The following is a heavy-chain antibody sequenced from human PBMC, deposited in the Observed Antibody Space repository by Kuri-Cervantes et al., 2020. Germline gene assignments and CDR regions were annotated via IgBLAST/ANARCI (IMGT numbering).Heavy chain of an antibody. CDR1: GYTFTSYD. V-gene: IGHV1-8*01. CDR2: MNPNSGNT. CDR3: ARSGKYYDFLSGYYHPDLDYYYYLDV. D-gene: IGHD3-3*01. J-gene: IGHJ6*03. Sequence: ASVKVSCKASGYTFTSYDINWVRQATGQGLEWMGWMNPNSGNTGYAQKFQGRVTMTRNTSISTAYMELSSLRSEDTAVYYCARSGKYYDFLSGYYHPDLDYYYYLDVWGKGTTVTVSS.